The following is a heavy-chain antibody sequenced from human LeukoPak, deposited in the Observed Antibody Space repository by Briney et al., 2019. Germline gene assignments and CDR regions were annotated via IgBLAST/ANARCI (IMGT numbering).Heavy chain of an antibody. D-gene: IGHD2-8*02. Sequence: GGSLRLSCAASGFTFSSYAMSWVRQAPGKGLEWVSAISGSGGSTYYADSVKGRFTISRDNSKNTLYLQMNSLRAGDTAVYYCAKGVSSVVYALNWFDPWGQGILVTVSS. CDR1: GFTFSSYA. CDR3: AKGVSSVVYALNWFDP. CDR2: ISGSGGST. V-gene: IGHV3-23*01. J-gene: IGHJ5*02.